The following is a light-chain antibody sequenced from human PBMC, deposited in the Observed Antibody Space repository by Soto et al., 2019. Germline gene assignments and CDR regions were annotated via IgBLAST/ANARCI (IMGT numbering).Light chain of an antibody. CDR3: QQYNNWPLT. CDR2: DVS. Sequence: EIVLTQSPDTLSLSPGERATLSCRASQSISSTHLVWYQQKPGQAPSLLIYDVSTRATGIPTRFSGSGSGTEFTLTISSLQSEDFAAYYCQQYNNWPLTFGGGTKVEIK. J-gene: IGKJ4*01. CDR1: QSISST. V-gene: IGKV3D-15*01.